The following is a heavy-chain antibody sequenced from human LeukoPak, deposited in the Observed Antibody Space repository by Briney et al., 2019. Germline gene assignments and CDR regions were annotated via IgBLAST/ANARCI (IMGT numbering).Heavy chain of an antibody. Sequence: GGSLRLSCAASVLTFSSYSMNWVRQAPGKGLEWVSSISSSSSYIYYADSVKGRFTISRDNAKNSLYLQMNSLRAEDTAVYYCARASYYDSSHQSDYWGQGTLVTVSS. D-gene: IGHD3-22*01. J-gene: IGHJ4*02. V-gene: IGHV3-21*01. CDR1: VLTFSSYS. CDR2: ISSSSSYI. CDR3: ARASYYDSSHQSDY.